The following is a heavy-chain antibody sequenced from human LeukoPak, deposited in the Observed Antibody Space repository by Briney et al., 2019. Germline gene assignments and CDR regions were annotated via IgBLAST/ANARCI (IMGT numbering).Heavy chain of an antibody. CDR3: ARSSYYDILTGYSYYFDY. CDR1: GFTLNNYW. D-gene: IGHD3-9*01. J-gene: IGHJ4*02. V-gene: IGHV3-11*01. CDR2: ISSSGSTI. Sequence: GGSLRLSCAASGFTLNNYWMTWVRQAPGKGLEWVSYISSSGSTIYYADSVKGRFTISRDNAKNSLYLQMNSLRAEDTAVYYCARSSYYDILTGYSYYFDYWGQGTLVTVSS.